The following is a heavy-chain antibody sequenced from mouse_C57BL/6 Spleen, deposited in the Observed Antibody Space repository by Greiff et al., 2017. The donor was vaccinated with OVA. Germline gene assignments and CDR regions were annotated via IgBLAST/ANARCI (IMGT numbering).Heavy chain of an antibody. V-gene: IGHV1-53*01. CDR1: GYTFTSYW. CDR2: INPSNGGS. Sequence: QVQLQQPGTELVKPGASVKLSCKASGYTFTSYWMHWVKQRPGQGLEWIGNINPSNGGSNYNEKFKSKATLTVDKSSSTAYMQLSSLTSEDSAVYYCARYRDSNYVHYAMDYWGQGTSVTVSS. CDR3: ARYRDSNYVHYAMDY. D-gene: IGHD2-5*01. J-gene: IGHJ4*01.